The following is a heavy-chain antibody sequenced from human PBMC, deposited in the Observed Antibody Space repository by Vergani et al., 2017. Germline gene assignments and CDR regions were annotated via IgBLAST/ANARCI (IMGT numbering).Heavy chain of an antibody. CDR3: VRDQVTMLRGSDALDI. V-gene: IGHV3-49*04. D-gene: IGHD3-10*01. J-gene: IGHJ3*02. Sequence: EVQLVESGGDLVKPGRSLRLSCTASGFTFSYYAMDWVRQAPGQGLEWVGGIRSKAYGQATIYAASVKGRFTISRDDSKSIAYLQMNNLQTEDTAMYYCVRDQVTMLRGSDALDILGQATMVTVSS. CDR2: IRSKAYGQAT. CDR1: GFTFSYYA.